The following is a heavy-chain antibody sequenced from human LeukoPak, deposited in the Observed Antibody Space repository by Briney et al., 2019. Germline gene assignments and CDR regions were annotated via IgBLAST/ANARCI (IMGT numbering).Heavy chain of an antibody. CDR3: ARITYCGSDRGI. D-gene: IGHD2-21*02. Sequence: ASVKVSCKASGGTFGTSTISWVRQAPGQGLEWMGGITPLFNTPSYAQKFQGRVTTSADESTSTAYMELNSLTSDDTAIYYCARITYCGSDRGIWGQGTVVTVSS. V-gene: IGHV1-69*13. CDR2: ITPLFNTP. J-gene: IGHJ4*02. CDR1: GGTFGTST.